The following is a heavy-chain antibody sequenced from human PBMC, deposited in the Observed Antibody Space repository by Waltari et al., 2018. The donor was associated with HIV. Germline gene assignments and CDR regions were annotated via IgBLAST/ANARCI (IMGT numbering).Heavy chain of an antibody. D-gene: IGHD3-16*01. J-gene: IGHJ4*02. CDR3: ARSLTSRPGYGGVMAF. Sequence: QVQLVQSGAEVKKPGASVKVSCRTSGYTFTNHDINWVRQAAGQGLEWMGLMNPNSGNTGFEQNFQGRVTMTRNSSISTAYMELRSLKSEDTALYYCARSLTSRPGYGGVMAFWGQGSLVTVSS. V-gene: IGHV1-8*01. CDR1: GYTFTNHD. CDR2: MNPNSGNT.